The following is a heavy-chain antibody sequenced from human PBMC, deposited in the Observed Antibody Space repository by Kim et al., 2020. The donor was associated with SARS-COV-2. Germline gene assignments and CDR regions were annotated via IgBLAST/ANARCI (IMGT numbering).Heavy chain of an antibody. CDR1: GFNFDDYA. J-gene: IGHJ3*02. D-gene: IGHD5-18*01. V-gene: IGHV3-9*01. CDR3: TKDMASGFWTQLWFRGSWGAFDI. Sequence: GGSLRLSCAASGFNFDDYAMHWVRQAPGKGLEWVSGVSWNSGCIGYADSVKGRFTISRDNAKNSLYLQMSSLRAEDTALYHCTKDMASGFWTQLWFRGSWGAFDIWGQGTMVTVSS. CDR2: VSWNSGCI.